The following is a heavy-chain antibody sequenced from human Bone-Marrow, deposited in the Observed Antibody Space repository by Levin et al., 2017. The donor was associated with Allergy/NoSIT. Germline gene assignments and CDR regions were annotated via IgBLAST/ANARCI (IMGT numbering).Heavy chain of an antibody. D-gene: IGHD2-2*01. CDR2: ISWNSGSI. CDR1: GFTFDDYA. Sequence: GGSLRLSCAASGFTFDDYAMHWVRQAPGKGLEWVSGISWNSGSIGYADSVKGRFTISRDNAKNSLYLQMNSLRAEDTALYYCAKASLRSTSSGPPYIYYYYYGMDGWGQGTTVTVSS. CDR3: AKASLRSTSSGPPYIYYYYYGMDG. V-gene: IGHV3-9*01. J-gene: IGHJ6*02.